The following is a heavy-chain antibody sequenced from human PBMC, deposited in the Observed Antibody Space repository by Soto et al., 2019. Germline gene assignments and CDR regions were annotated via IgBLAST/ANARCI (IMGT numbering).Heavy chain of an antibody. D-gene: IGHD3-3*01. J-gene: IGHJ4*02. CDR1: GFTFSSDC. CDR3: ARGKYYPGDDGCYCFDS. Sequence: GGSLSLSCAASGFTFSSDCLIGLRQAPGKGLEWISFISRTSNTIYYVGSVKGRFTTSRDNGKNLLYLQMNALRDEDTAVYYCARGKYYPGDDGCYCFDSWGKGTLVTVSS. V-gene: IGHV3-48*02. CDR2: ISRTSNTI.